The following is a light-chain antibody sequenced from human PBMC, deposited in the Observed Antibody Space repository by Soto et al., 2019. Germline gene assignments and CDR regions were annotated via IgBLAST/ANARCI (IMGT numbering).Light chain of an antibody. V-gene: IGKV1-39*01. CDR3: QQTFSAPGT. CDR2: VTS. Sequence: DIQMTQSPSSLSASVGDRVSVTCRTSQNITKFLNWYQEKPGKAPKVLIYVTSNLENGVPSRFSGSGSVTHFTISISSLQPEDFATYYCQQTFSAPGTFGPGTRV. CDR1: QNITKF. J-gene: IGKJ1*01.